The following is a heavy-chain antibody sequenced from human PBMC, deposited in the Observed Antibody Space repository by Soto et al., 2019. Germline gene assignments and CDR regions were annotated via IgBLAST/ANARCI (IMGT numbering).Heavy chain of an antibody. Sequence: PSETLSLTCTVAGDSVTSDEFYWGWIRQPPGKGLEYIAYIYHRGITDYNPSLKSRVTISVDGFKNQFSLKVNSVTAADTAVYYCARGRLVPAVNFAYWGLGTLVTVSS. CDR1: GDSVTSDEFY. V-gene: IGHV4-61*08. CDR3: ARGRLVPAVNFAY. J-gene: IGHJ4*02. CDR2: IYHRGIT. D-gene: IGHD2-2*01.